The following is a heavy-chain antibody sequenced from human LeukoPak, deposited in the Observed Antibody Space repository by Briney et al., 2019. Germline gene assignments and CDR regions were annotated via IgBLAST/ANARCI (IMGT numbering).Heavy chain of an antibody. CDR3: AKGSNTIFGVGV. D-gene: IGHD3-3*01. Sequence: GGSLRLSCAASGFTFSSYAMHWVRQAPGKGLEWVAVISYDGSNKYYADSVKGRFTISRDNSKNTLYLQMNSLRAEDTAVYYCAKGSNTIFGVGVWGQGTTVTVSS. CDR1: GFTFSSYA. V-gene: IGHV3-30-3*01. CDR2: ISYDGSNK. J-gene: IGHJ6*02.